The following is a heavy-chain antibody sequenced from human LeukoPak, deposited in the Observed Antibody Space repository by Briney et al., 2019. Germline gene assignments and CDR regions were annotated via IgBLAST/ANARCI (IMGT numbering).Heavy chain of an antibody. V-gene: IGHV3-30*18. CDR1: GFTFSSYG. D-gene: IGHD5-24*01. CDR3: AKDAGLRMAFLLQYYYYGMDV. Sequence: GRSLRLSCAASGFTFSSYGMHWVPQAPGKGLEWVAVISYDGSNKYYADSVKGRFTISRDNSKNTLYLQMNSLRAEDTAVYYCAKDAGLRMAFLLQYYYYGMDVWGQGTTVTVSS. CDR2: ISYDGSNK. J-gene: IGHJ6*02.